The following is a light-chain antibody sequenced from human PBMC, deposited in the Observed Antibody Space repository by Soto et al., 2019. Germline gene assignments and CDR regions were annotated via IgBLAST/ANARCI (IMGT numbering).Light chain of an antibody. CDR1: SSDVGGYNY. CDR2: DVS. V-gene: IGLV2-11*01. Sequence: QSALTQPRSMSGSPGQSVTISCTGTSSDVGGYNYVSWYQQHPGKAPKLMIYDVSKRPSGVPDRFSGSKSGNTASLTISGLQAEDEADYYCCSYAGSCYVFGTGTELTVL. J-gene: IGLJ1*01. CDR3: CSYAGSCYV.